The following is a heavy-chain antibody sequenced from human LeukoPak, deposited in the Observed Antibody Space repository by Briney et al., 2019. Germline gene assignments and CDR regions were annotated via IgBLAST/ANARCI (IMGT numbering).Heavy chain of an antibody. CDR2: INPNSGGT. D-gene: IGHD2-15*01. V-gene: IGHV1-2*02. J-gene: IGHJ5*02. CDR3: ARAPTNPRVVVVAAPPNWFDP. CDR1: GHTFTGSD. Sequence: ASVKVSCKASGHTFTGSDMHWVRQAPGHGLEWMGWINPNSGGTNYAQRFHGRVTMTMDTSISTAYMELSKLRSDDTAVYYCARAPTNPRVVVVAAPPNWFDPWGQGTLVTVSS.